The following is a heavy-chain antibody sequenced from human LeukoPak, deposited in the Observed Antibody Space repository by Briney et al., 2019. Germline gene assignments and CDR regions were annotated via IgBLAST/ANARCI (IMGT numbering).Heavy chain of an antibody. V-gene: IGHV1-24*01. J-gene: IGHJ4*02. Sequence: ASVTVSCKVSGYTLTQLSMHWLRPAPGRGGAWMGGFDPEDGETIYAQKCQGRVTMTEHTSTDTAYMELSSLRSEDTAVYCCATGIDWFDTYYFDYWGQGTLVTVSS. D-gene: IGHD3-9*01. CDR1: GYTLTQLS. CDR3: ATGIDWFDTYYFDY. CDR2: FDPEDGET.